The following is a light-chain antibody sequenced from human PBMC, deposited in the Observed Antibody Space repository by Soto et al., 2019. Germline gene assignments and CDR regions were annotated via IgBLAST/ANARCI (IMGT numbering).Light chain of an antibody. CDR1: QSISIW. CDR2: KAS. J-gene: IGKJ4*01. CDR3: QQYETYPVT. V-gene: IGKV1-5*03. Sequence: DIQMTQSPSTLSASVGDKVTITCRASQSISIWLAWYQQMPGTAPKVLIYKASTLQSGVPSRFSGSGSGTEFTLTFSSLQPDDFATYYCQQYETYPVTFGGGTKVE.